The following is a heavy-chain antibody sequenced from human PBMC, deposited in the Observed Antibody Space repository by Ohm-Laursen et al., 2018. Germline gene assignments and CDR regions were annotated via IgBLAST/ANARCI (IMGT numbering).Heavy chain of an antibody. Sequence: SLRLSCAASGFTLGSHWMSWVRQAPGKGLEWVANIRQDGSEKYYVDSVKGRFTISRDNAKNSLYLQMNSLRVEDTAVYYCARDGSDMGDYWGQGTLVTVSS. CDR2: IRQDGSEK. J-gene: IGHJ4*02. V-gene: IGHV3-7*01. CDR3: ARDGSDMGDY. D-gene: IGHD5-12*01. CDR1: GFTLGSHW.